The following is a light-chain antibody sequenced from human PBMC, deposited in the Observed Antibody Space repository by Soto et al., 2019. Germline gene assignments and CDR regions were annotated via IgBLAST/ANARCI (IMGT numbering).Light chain of an antibody. CDR1: QSVNDNY. Sequence: EIVLTQSPGTLSLSPRERATLSCRASQSVNDNYLAWYQHKPGQAPRLLIYGASSRAPGIPARFSGSGSGTDFTLTISRLEPEDFAIYYCQQYAASPRTFGQGTQVEVK. CDR2: GAS. CDR3: QQYAASPRT. V-gene: IGKV3-20*01. J-gene: IGKJ1*01.